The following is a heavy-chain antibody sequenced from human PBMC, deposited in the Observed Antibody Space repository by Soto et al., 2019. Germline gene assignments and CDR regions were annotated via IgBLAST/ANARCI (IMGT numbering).Heavy chain of an antibody. Sequence: PGGSLRLSCAASGFTFSNYWMHWVRQAPGKGLVWVSRMNSDGSTTTYADSVKGRFTISRDNGQNTLYLQMNNLRADDTAVYYCVCFTPGQVHWGQGTLVTVSS. CDR3: VCFTPGQVH. CDR2: MNSDGSTT. D-gene: IGHD2-8*01. CDR1: GFTFSNYW. J-gene: IGHJ4*02. V-gene: IGHV3-74*01.